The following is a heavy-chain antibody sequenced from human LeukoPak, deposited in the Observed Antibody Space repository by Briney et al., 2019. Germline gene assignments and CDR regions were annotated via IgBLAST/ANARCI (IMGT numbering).Heavy chain of an antibody. D-gene: IGHD3-3*01. CDR3: AKEMYYDFWSGYPPPLR. J-gene: IGHJ4*02. CDR1: GFTFSSYG. V-gene: IGHV3-30*02. CDR2: IRYDGSNK. Sequence: GGSLRLSCAASGFTFSSYGMHWVRQAPGKGLEWVAFIRYDGSNKYYADSVKGRFTISRDNSKNTLYLQMNSLRAEDTAVYYCAKEMYYDFWSGYPPPLRWGQGTLVTVSS.